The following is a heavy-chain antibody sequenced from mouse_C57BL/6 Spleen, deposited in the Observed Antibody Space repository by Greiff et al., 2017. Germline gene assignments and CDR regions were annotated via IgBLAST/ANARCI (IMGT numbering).Heavy chain of an antibody. J-gene: IGHJ4*01. D-gene: IGHD2-1*01. CDR3: ARGYGNWYYAMDY. CDR1: GYTFTSYW. Sequence: QVQLKQPGAELVRPGSSVKLSCKASGYTFTSYWMHWVKQRPIQGLEWIGNIDPSDSETHYNQKFKDKATLTVDKSSSTAYMQLSSLTSEDSAVYYCARGYGNWYYAMDYWGQGTSVTVSS. CDR2: IDPSDSET. V-gene: IGHV1-52*01.